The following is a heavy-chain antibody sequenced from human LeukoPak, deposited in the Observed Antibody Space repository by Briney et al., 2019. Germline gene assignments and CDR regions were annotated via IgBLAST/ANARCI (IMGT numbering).Heavy chain of an antibody. V-gene: IGHV3-33*01. Sequence: PGRSLRLSCAASGFTFSRYSMHWVRQAPGKGLEWVAVIWYDGSNKYYVDSVKGRFTISRDNSNNTLYLQVNSLRAEDTAVYHCARGGPFTGTISTPRASDYWGQGILVTVSS. CDR2: IWYDGSNK. CDR1: GFTFSRYS. D-gene: IGHD1-7*01. CDR3: ARGGPFTGTISTPRASDY. J-gene: IGHJ4*02.